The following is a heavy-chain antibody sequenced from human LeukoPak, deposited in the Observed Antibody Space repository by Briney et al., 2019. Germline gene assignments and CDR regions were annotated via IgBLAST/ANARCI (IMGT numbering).Heavy chain of an antibody. D-gene: IGHD6-13*01. CDR3: ASGTVVPAGSSSWVSYYFDY. Sequence: PSETLSLTCAVYGGSFSGYYWSWIRQPPGKGLEWIGEINHSGSTNYNPSPKSRVTISVDTSKNQFSLKLSSVTAADTAVYYCASGTVVPAGSSSWVSYYFDYWGQEPRVTVSS. J-gene: IGHJ4*02. CDR1: GGSFSGYY. V-gene: IGHV4-34*01. CDR2: INHSGST.